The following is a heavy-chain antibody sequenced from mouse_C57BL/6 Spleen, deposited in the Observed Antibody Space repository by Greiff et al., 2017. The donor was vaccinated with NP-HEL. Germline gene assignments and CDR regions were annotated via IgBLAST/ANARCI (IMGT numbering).Heavy chain of an antibody. V-gene: IGHV1-54*01. D-gene: IGHD3-1*01. CDR2: INPGSGGT. J-gene: IGHJ3*01. CDR3: ARGSNGQFAY. Sequence: QVQLQQSGAELVRPGTSVKVSCKASGYAFTNYLIEWVKQRPGQGLEWIGVINPGSGGTNYNEKFKGKATLTADKSSSTAYMQLSSLTSEDSAVYFCARGSNGQFAYWGQGTLVTVSA. CDR1: GYAFTNYL.